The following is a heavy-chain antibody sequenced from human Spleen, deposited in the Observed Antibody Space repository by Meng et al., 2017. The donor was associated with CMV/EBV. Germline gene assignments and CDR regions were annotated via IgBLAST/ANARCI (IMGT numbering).Heavy chain of an antibody. J-gene: IGHJ4*02. V-gene: IGHV4-30-4*08. CDR1: SISSGDYY. CDR2: IYYSGST. CDR3: ARDSPGLSHFSYYFDY. Sequence: SISSGDYYWSWIRQPPGKGLEWIGYIYYSGSTYYNPSLKSRVTISLDASKKQFSLELRSVTAADTAVYYCARDSPGLSHFSYYFDYWGQGTLVTVSS. D-gene: IGHD2-2*01.